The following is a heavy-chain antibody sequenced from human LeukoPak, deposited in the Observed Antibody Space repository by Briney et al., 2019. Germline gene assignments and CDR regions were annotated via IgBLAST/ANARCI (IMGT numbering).Heavy chain of an antibody. V-gene: IGHV4-39*01. J-gene: IGHJ5*02. Sequence: ASETLSLTCTVSGGSISSSSYYWGWIRQPPGKGLEWIGTLYDSGSTYYNPSLKSRVTLSVDTSKNQFSLELRSVTAADTAVYYCASQGSIVEARSRFDPWGLGTLVTVSS. D-gene: IGHD1-26*01. CDR2: LYDSGST. CDR1: GGSISSSSYY. CDR3: ASQGSIVEARSRFDP.